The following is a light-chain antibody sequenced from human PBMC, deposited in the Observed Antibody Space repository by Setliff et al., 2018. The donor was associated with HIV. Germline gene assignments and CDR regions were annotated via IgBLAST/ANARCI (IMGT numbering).Light chain of an antibody. V-gene: IGLV2-14*01. J-gene: IGLJ1*01. CDR3: SSYAITNTLP. CDR1: SRDVGGYNY. Sequence: QSALTQPASVSGSPGQSITISCTGTSRDVGGYNYVSWYQQHPGKAPKLIIYEFRNRPSGVSNRFSGSKSGNTASLTISGLQTEDEADYYCSSYAITNTLPFGSGTKVTVL. CDR2: EFR.